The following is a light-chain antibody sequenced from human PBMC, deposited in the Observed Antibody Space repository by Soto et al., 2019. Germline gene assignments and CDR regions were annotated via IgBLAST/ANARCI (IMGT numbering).Light chain of an antibody. V-gene: IGKV3-11*01. Sequence: IVMTQSPATLSVSLGERATLSCRASQSINSNLAWYQQKPGQAPRLLIYDASNRATGIPARFSGSGSGTDFTLTISSLEPEDFAVYYCQQRSNWPLTFGGGTKVDIK. CDR1: QSINSN. CDR3: QQRSNWPLT. J-gene: IGKJ4*01. CDR2: DAS.